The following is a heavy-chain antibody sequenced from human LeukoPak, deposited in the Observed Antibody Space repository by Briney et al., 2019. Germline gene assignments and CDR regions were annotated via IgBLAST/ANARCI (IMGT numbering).Heavy chain of an antibody. Sequence: GESLKISCKGSGYSFTSYWIGWVRQMPGKGLEGMGIIYPGDSDPRYSPFFQGQLPISADKSISTAHLQWSSLKASDTAMYYCARSIAVAGFGTWGQGTLVTVSS. CDR3: ARSIAVAGFGT. J-gene: IGHJ5*02. CDR2: IYPGDSDP. V-gene: IGHV5-51*01. CDR1: GYSFTSYW. D-gene: IGHD6-19*01.